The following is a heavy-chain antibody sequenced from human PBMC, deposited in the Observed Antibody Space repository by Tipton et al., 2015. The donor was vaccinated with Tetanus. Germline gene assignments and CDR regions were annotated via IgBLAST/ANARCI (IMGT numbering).Heavy chain of an antibody. J-gene: IGHJ4*02. CDR2: IYNSGST. Sequence: TLSLTCTVSGGSISSGGYYWSWIRQHPGKGLEWIGDIYNSGSTYYNPSLKSRVTISVDTSKDQFSLKLNFVTAADPAVYYCARDQARGARGWNYFDYWGQGSLVTVSS. CDR1: GGSISSGGYY. D-gene: IGHD1-26*01. CDR3: ARDQARGARGWNYFDY. V-gene: IGHV4-31*03.